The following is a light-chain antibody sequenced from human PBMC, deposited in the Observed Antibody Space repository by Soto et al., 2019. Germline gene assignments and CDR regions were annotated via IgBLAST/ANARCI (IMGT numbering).Light chain of an antibody. CDR2: GAS. Sequence: EIVMTQSPATLSVSPGVRATLSCRASQSVSSNLAWYQQKPAEAPRLLMYGASTRTTTIPASYSGSGSGTEFTLTISSLQSEDFAVYYCQQYNSWPLTFGGGTKVDIK. V-gene: IGKV3-15*01. CDR1: QSVSSN. J-gene: IGKJ4*01. CDR3: QQYNSWPLT.